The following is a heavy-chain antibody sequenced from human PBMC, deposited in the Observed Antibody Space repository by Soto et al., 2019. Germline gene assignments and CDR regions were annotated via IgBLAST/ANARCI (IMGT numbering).Heavy chain of an antibody. V-gene: IGHV4-39*01. CDR2: INHGGNT. CDR1: GRSISSTSYY. D-gene: IGHD3-3*01. CDR3: ASLILRFLEWLSPFDY. J-gene: IGHJ4*02. Sequence: SESLSLTCAVAGRSISSTSYYWGGVRQPPGKGLEWIGGINHGGNTSYNPSLERRVTISGDTSTNPLSLKLRSVTAADTAVYYCASLILRFLEWLSPFDYWGRGTLVTVS.